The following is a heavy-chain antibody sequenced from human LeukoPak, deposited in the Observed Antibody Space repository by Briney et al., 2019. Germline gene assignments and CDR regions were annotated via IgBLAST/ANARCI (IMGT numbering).Heavy chain of an antibody. J-gene: IGHJ4*02. D-gene: IGHD4-17*01. CDR2: ISSSGSTI. V-gene: IGHV3-11*04. CDR3: ARASSTVTTLFDY. Sequence: PGGSLRLSCAASGFTFSDYYMSWIRQAPGKGLEWVSYISSSGSTIYYADSVKGRFTISRDNAKNSLYLQTNSLRAEDTAVYYCARASSTVTTLFDYWGQGTLVTVSS. CDR1: GFTFSDYY.